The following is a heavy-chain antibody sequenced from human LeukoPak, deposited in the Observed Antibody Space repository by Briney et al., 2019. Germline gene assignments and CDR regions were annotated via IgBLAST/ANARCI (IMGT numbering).Heavy chain of an antibody. D-gene: IGHD2-2*02. J-gene: IGHJ4*02. CDR2: INPNSGGT. CDR3: ATGRGGIGYCSSTSCYILDY. V-gene: IGHV1-2*02. Sequence: ASVKVSCKASGYTFTGYYMHWVRQAPGQGLEWMGWINPNSGGTNYAQKFQGKVTMTRDTSISTAYMELSRLRSDDTAVYYCATGRGGIGYCSSTSCYILDYWGQGTLVTVSS. CDR1: GYTFTGYY.